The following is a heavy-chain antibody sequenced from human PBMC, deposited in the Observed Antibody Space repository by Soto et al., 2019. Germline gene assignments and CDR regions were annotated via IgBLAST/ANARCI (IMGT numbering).Heavy chain of an antibody. CDR3: ARGISTTRYYYYYGMDV. Sequence: ASVKVSCKASGYTLTSYYFPWVRPAPGQGPEWMVIINPSGGITNDAQKFQDRVTMTSDTSTSTVYMELSSLRSEDTAVYYCARGISTTRYYYYYGMDVWGQGTTVNVSS. V-gene: IGHV1-46*01. CDR1: GYTLTSYY. J-gene: IGHJ6*02. CDR2: INPSGGIT. D-gene: IGHD2-2*01.